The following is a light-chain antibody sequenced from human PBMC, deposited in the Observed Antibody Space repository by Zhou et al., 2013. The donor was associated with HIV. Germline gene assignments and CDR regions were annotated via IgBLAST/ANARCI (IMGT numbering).Light chain of an antibody. Sequence: EIVLTQSPATLSVSPGERATFSCRASQYVSKNLAWYQHRPGQAPRLLISAASTRATGVPPRFSGTGSGTEFTLTISSLQSEDFAVYYCQQYNNWPLTFGRGDQG. CDR3: QQYNNWPLT. CDR2: AAS. V-gene: IGKV3-15*01. J-gene: IGKJ1*01. CDR1: QYVSKN.